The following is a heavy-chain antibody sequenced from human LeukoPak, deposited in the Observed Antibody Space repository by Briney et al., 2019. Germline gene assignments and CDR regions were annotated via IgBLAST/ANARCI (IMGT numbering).Heavy chain of an antibody. CDR3: AKALKAGATITALDF. CDR1: GFTVNTYA. D-gene: IGHD5-12*01. J-gene: IGHJ3*01. Sequence: GGSLRLSCAASGFTVNTYALSWVRQAPGKGLEWVSAISGSGAKTYYADSVKGRFTISRDNSKSTLHLQVNSLRADDTAVYYCAKALKAGATITALDFWGQGTLVTVSS. V-gene: IGHV3-23*01. CDR2: ISGSGAKT.